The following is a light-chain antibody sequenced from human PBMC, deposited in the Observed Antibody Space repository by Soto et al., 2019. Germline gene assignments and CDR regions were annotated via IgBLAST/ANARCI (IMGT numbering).Light chain of an antibody. CDR3: QQYEGSMVT. Sequence: EIVLTQSPGTLSLSPGERATLSCRASQSVGNSFLAWYQQKPGQAPRLLIYGTSNRATGIPDRFSGSGSGTDFSLTISRLEPDDFAVYYCQQYEGSMVTFGGGTKVDIK. V-gene: IGKV3-20*01. J-gene: IGKJ4*01. CDR1: QSVGNSF. CDR2: GTS.